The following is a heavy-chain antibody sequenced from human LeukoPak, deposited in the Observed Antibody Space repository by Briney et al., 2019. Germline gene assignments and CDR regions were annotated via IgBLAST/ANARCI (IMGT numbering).Heavy chain of an antibody. CDR2: IYSGGST. J-gene: IGHJ4*02. Sequence: GGSLRLSCAASGFTVSSNYMSWVRQAPGKGLEWVSVIYSGGSTYYADSVKGRFTISRDNSKNTLYLQMNSLRAEDTAVYYCARAGVVSWKPNDHWGQGTLVTVSS. CDR3: ARAGVVSWKPNDH. D-gene: IGHD4-23*01. CDR1: GFTVSSNY. V-gene: IGHV3-66*02.